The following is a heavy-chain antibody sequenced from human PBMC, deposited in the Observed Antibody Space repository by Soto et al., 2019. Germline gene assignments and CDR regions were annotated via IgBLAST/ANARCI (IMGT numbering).Heavy chain of an antibody. Sequence: QVQLVESGGGVVQPGRSLRLSCAASGFTFSDYGMYWVRQAPGKGLEWVAMIWYDGSRQFYADSVKGRFTVSRDNSKNTLYLQMNSLRAEDTAVYYCARVGYGEYLNYFDYWGQGTLVTVSS. CDR2: IWYDGSRQ. CDR3: ARVGYGEYLNYFDY. D-gene: IGHD4-17*01. V-gene: IGHV3-33*01. J-gene: IGHJ4*02. CDR1: GFTFSDYG.